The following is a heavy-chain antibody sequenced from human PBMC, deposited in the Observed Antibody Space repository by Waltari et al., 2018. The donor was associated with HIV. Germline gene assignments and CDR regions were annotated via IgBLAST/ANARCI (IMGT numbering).Heavy chain of an antibody. CDR3: ARDRIAVAVGYYYYGMDV. CDR2: ISAYNGNT. V-gene: IGHV1-18*01. J-gene: IGHJ6*02. D-gene: IGHD6-19*01. Sequence: QVQLVQSGAEVKKPGASVKVSCKASGYTFTSFGISWGRQAPGQGLEWMGWISAYNGNTNYAQKLQGRVTMTTDTSTSTAYMELRSLRSDDTAVYYCARDRIAVAVGYYYYGMDVWGQGTTVTVSS. CDR1: GYTFTSFG.